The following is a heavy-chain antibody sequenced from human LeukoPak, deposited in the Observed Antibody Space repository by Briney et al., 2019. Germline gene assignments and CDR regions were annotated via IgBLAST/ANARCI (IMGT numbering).Heavy chain of an antibody. CDR3: ANSDHSFGYNYYGMDV. D-gene: IGHD3-3*01. CDR1: GFTLSSYA. Sequence: GGSLRLSCAASGFTLSSYAMHGGREAPGKGGGWGAVISHDGSSKFSADSVKGRYTISRDNSKNTLYLQMTSLRAEDTAVYYCANSDHSFGYNYYGMDVWGQGTTVTVSS. J-gene: IGHJ6*02. CDR2: ISHDGSSK. V-gene: IGHV3-30-3*01.